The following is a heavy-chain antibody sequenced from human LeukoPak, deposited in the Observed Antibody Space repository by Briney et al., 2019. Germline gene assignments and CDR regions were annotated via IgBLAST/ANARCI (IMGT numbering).Heavy chain of an antibody. D-gene: IGHD3-10*01. CDR2: IRYDGSNK. CDR3: ARDLYYYGSGSFGKYYYYGMDV. V-gene: IGHV3-30*02. J-gene: IGHJ6*02. CDR1: GFTFSSYS. Sequence: GGSLRLSCAASGFTFSSYSMNWVRQAPGKGLEWVAFIRYDGSNKYYADSVKGRFTISRDNSKNTLYLQMNSLRAEDTAVYYCARDLYYYGSGSFGKYYYYGMDVWGQGTTVTVSS.